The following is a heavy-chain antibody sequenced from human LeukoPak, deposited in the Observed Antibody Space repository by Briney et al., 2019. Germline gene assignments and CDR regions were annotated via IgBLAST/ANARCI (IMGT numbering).Heavy chain of an antibody. Sequence: GRSLRLSCAASGFTFSSYAMHWVRQAPGKGLEWVAVISYDGSNKYYADSVKGRFTISRDNSKNTLYLQMNSLRAEDTAVYYCARDLVYCSGGSCYSGDAFDIWGQGTTVTVSS. J-gene: IGHJ3*02. CDR3: ARDLVYCSGGSCYSGDAFDI. V-gene: IGHV3-30*04. CDR2: ISYDGSNK. CDR1: GFTFSSYA. D-gene: IGHD2-15*01.